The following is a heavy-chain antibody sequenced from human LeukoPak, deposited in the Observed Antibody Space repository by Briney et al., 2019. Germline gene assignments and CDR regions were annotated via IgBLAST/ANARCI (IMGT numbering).Heavy chain of an antibody. V-gene: IGHV1-69*05. CDR1: GGTFCSNA. D-gene: IGHD3-3*01. CDR3: ASGSYYDFWSGYSRYYYYYMDV. J-gene: IGHJ6*03. Sequence: GASVKVSCKASGGTFCSNAISWVRQAPGQGLEWMGRIIPIFGTANYAQKFQGRVTITTDESTSTAYMELSSLRSEDTAVYYCASGSYYDFWSGYSRYYYYYMDVWGKGTTVTVSS. CDR2: IIPIFGTA.